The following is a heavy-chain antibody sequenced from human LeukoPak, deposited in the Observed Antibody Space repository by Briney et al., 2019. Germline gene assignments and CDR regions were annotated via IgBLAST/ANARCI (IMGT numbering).Heavy chain of an antibody. V-gene: IGHV3-43D*03. CDR1: GFIFDDYA. Sequence: PGGSLRLSCAASGFIFDDYAMHWVRQAPGKGLEWVSLISWDGGSTYYADSVKGRFTISRDNSKNSLYLQMNSLRAEDTALYYCAKSGYYDSSGCDYWGQGTLVTVSS. CDR2: ISWDGGST. D-gene: IGHD3-22*01. J-gene: IGHJ4*02. CDR3: AKSGYYDSSGCDY.